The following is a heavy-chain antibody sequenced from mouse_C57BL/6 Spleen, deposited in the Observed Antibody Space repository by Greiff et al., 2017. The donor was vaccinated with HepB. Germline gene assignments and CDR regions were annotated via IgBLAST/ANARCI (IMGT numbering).Heavy chain of an antibody. J-gene: IGHJ4*01. CDR3: VRRGDLYAMDY. CDR2: IRSKSNNYAT. CDR1: GFSFNTYA. V-gene: IGHV10-1*01. Sequence: DVKLQESGGGLVQPKGSLKLSCAASGFSFNTYAMNWVRQAPGKGLEWVARIRSKSNNYATYYADSVKDRFTISRDDSESMLYLQMNNLKTEDTAMYYCVRRGDLYAMDYWGQGTSVTVSS.